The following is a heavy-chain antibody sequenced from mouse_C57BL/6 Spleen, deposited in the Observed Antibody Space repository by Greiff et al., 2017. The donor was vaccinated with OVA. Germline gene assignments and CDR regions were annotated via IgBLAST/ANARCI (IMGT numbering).Heavy chain of an antibody. CDR3: AKGSPYDGSSYWYFDV. V-gene: IGHV5-17*01. D-gene: IGHD1-1*01. Sequence: EVKLVESGGGLVKPGGSLKLSCAASGFTFSDYGMHWVRQAPEKGLEWVAYISSGSSTIYYADTVKGRFTISRDNAKNTLFLQMTSLRSEDTAMYYCAKGSPYDGSSYWYFDVWGTGTTVTVSS. CDR2: ISSGSSTI. CDR1: GFTFSDYG. J-gene: IGHJ1*03.